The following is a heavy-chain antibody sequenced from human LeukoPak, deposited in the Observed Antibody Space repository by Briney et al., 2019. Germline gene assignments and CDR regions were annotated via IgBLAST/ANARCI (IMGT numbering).Heavy chain of an antibody. D-gene: IGHD3-10*01. V-gene: IGHV4-59*01. CDR3: ARDRDNWFDP. CDR1: GGSISSYY. CDR2: IYYSGST. Sequence: SETLSLTCTVSGGSISSYYWSWIRQPPGKGLEWIGYIYYSGSTNYNPSLKGRVTISVDTSKNQFSLKLSSVTAADTAVYYCARDRDNWFDPWGQRTLVTVSS. J-gene: IGHJ5*02.